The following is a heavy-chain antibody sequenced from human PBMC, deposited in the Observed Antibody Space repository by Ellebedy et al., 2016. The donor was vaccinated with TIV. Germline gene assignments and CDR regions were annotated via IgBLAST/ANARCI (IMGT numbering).Heavy chain of an antibody. V-gene: IGHV4-39*01. CDR3: ARTDPWQPIDD. D-gene: IGHD2-21*02. Sequence: MPGGSLRLSCSVSSGSVSSTRYYRAWIRQPPGKGLEYIGSVYYSGSPYYNPSFKSRFTLSADTSKNQFSLKLRTVTAADTAVYYCARTDPWQPIDDWGQGILVSVSS. CDR1: SGSVSSTRYY. J-gene: IGHJ4*02. CDR2: VYYSGSP.